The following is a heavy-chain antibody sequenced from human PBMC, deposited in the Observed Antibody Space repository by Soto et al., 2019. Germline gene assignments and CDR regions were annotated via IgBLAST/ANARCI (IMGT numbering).Heavy chain of an antibody. CDR1: GGCISTSRYY. CDR3: ARQVGSGCWYFDV. V-gene: IGHV4-39*01. Sequence: QLQLQESGPGLVKPSETRSLTCTVAGGCISTSRYYWGWIRQPPGKGLEWIGSIFYSGTTYYNPSLKSRVTISVDTSKNQFSLKLTSVTAADTAVYYCARQVGSGCWYFDVWGRGTLVTVSS. D-gene: IGHD3-10*01. CDR2: IFYSGTT. J-gene: IGHJ2*01.